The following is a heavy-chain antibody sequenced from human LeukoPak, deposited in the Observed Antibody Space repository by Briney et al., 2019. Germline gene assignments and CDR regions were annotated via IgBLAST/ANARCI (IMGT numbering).Heavy chain of an antibody. CDR2: IYSGGST. J-gene: IGHJ4*02. CDR1: GFSVSSNY. Sequence: GGSLRVSCAASGFSVSSNYMSWVRQAPGKRLEWVSVIYSGGSTYYADSVKGRFTISRDNSKNTLYLQMSSLRAEDTAVYYCARISVPGFDYWGQGTLVTVSS. CDR3: ARISVPGFDY. V-gene: IGHV3-66*01. D-gene: IGHD6-6*01.